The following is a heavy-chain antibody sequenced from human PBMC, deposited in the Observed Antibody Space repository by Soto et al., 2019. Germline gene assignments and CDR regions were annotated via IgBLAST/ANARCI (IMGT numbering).Heavy chain of an antibody. J-gene: IGHJ3*02. Sequence: PGWSLRLSCASSVFTFISYEMNWVRQAPGKGLEWVSYISSSGRTIYYADSVKGRFTISRDNAKNSLYLQMNSLRAEDTAVYYCARESGSPGAFDIWGRGTMVTVSS. CDR3: ARESGSPGAFDI. CDR2: ISSSGRTI. D-gene: IGHD3-22*01. V-gene: IGHV3-48*03. CDR1: VFTFISYE.